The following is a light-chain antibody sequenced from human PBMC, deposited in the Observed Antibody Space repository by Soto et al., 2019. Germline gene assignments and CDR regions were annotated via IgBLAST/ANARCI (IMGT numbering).Light chain of an antibody. J-gene: IGKJ1*01. V-gene: IGKV3-11*01. CDR3: QQRSNWPWP. Sequence: EIVLTQSPATLSLSPGEKATLSCSASTSVSSYLAWYQQKPGQAPRLLMYDASIRATGIPVSFSGTGSATDFTRPINSLEPEDFAVYYCQQRSNWPWPFGQGTKVEIK. CDR2: DAS. CDR1: TSVSSY.